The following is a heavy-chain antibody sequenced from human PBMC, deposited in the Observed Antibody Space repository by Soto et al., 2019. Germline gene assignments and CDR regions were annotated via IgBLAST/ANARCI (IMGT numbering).Heavy chain of an antibody. V-gene: IGHV4-59*01. Sequence: QVQLQESGPGLVKPSETLSLTCTVSGGSISSYYWSWIRQPPGKGLEWIGYIYYSGSSNYNPSLKSRVTISVDTSKNQFSLKLISVTAADTAVYYCARCPRKEVVFDYWGQGTLVTVSS. J-gene: IGHJ4*02. D-gene: IGHD2-15*01. CDR1: GGSISSYY. CDR3: ARCPRKEVVFDY. CDR2: IYYSGSS.